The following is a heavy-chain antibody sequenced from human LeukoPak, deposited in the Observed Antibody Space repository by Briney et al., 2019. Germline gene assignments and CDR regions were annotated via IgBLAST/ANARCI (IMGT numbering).Heavy chain of an antibody. CDR2: IYTSGST. V-gene: IGHV4-4*07. J-gene: IGHJ4*02. CDR1: GGSISNYH. CDR3: ARTYSGSHDY. D-gene: IGHD1-26*01. Sequence: SETLSLTCTVSGGSISNYHWSWIRQPAGKGLEWIGRIYTSGSTNYNPSLKSRVTMSVDTSENQFSLKMSSVTAADTAVYYCARTYSGSHDYWGQGTLVTVSS.